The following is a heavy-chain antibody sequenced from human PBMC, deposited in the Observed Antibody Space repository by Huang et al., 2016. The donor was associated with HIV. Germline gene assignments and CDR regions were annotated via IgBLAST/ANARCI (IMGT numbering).Heavy chain of an antibody. D-gene: IGHD2-15*01. V-gene: IGHV3-30*18. CDR3: AKESRWFSDFDH. CDR2: ISYDGRSQ. J-gene: IGHJ4*02. Sequence: QVHLVESGGGVVQPGGSLRLSCAASGFKLSGFGMHWVRQAPGRGLGWVAVISYDGRSQFYTDPVKGRFIISRDNSDNTLSLQMKGLRPDDTAVYYCAKESRWFSDFDHWGQGVLVSVSS. CDR1: GFKLSGFG.